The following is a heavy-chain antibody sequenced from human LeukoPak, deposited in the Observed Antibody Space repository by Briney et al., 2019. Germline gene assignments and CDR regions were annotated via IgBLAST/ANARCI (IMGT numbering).Heavy chain of an antibody. CDR3: ARELGYCSSTSCRNHDAFDI. CDR2: FYYSGCT. V-gene: IGHV4-61*01. J-gene: IGHJ3*02. CDR1: GGSVSSGSYY. D-gene: IGHD2-2*01. Sequence: SETLSLTCTVAGGSVSSGSYYWSWIRHPPGKGLEWIGCFYYSGCTNYNPFLTTRDPISEDTSKNQFSLKLSSVTAADTAVYYCARELGYCSSTSCRNHDAFDIWGQGTMVTVSS.